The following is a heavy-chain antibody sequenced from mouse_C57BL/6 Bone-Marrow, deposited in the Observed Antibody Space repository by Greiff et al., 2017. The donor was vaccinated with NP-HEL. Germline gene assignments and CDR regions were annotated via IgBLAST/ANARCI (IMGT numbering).Heavy chain of an antibody. V-gene: IGHV5-17*01. J-gene: IGHJ2*01. CDR2: ISSGRSTL. Sequence: EVMLVESGGGLVKPGGYLQLSCAASGFTFSDYGMHWVRQAPAQVLEWVAYISSGRSTLYYADKVQGRFTISIDNAKNTLFLPMTILRSEDTAMYYCAMPGVITTVPLFDYWGHVTTLTFSS. CDR1: GFTFSDYG. D-gene: IGHD1-1*01. CDR3: AMPGVITTVPLFDY.